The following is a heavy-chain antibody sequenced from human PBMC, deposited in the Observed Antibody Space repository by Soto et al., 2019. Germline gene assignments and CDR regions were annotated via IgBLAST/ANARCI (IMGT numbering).Heavy chain of an antibody. D-gene: IGHD1-26*01. V-gene: IGHV1-69*06. J-gene: IGHJ4*02. Sequence: SVKVSCKTSGDTMSSYAVSWVRQAPGQGLEWMGVINPSCGRTSYAQKFQGRVTMTGDTSTSTAYMELSSLRSEDTAVYYCARVGARATFDYWGQGTLVTVSS. CDR3: ARVGARATFDY. CDR2: INPSCGRT. CDR1: GDTMSSYA.